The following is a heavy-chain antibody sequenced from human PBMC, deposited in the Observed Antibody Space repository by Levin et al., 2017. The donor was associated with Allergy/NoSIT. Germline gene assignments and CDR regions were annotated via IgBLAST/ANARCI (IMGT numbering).Heavy chain of an antibody. CDR1: GFTFSNYA. CDR3: ARSEGSGSNKRAPGY. V-gene: IGHV3-30-3*01. D-gene: IGHD3-10*01. J-gene: IGHJ4*02. CDR2: ISYDGSNK. Sequence: LGESLKISCAASGFTFSNYAMHWVRQAPGKGLEWVAVISYDGSNKYYADSVKGRFTISRDNSKNTLYVQMNSLRVEDTAVYYCARSEGSGSNKRAPGYWGQGTLVTVSS.